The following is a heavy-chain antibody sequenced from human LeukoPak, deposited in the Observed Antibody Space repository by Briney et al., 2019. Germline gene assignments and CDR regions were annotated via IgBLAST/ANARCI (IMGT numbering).Heavy chain of an antibody. V-gene: IGHV1-46*01. Sequence: ASVKVSCKASGYTFTSYYMHWVRQAPGQELEWMGIINPSGGSTSYAQKFQGRVTMTRDTSTSTVYMELSSLRSEDTAVYYCARVGDYDYVWGTLFNPWGQGTLVTVSS. CDR1: GYTFTSYY. CDR2: INPSGGST. CDR3: ARVGDYDYVWGTLFNP. J-gene: IGHJ5*02. D-gene: IGHD3-16*01.